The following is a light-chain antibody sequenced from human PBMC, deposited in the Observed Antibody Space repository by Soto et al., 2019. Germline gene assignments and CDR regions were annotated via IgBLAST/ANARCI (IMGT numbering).Light chain of an antibody. V-gene: IGKV1-16*01. J-gene: IGKJ5*01. CDR3: QHYNGYPQT. CDR1: EDISTF. CDR2: AAS. Sequence: DIQMTQSPSSLSASVGDSVTITCRATEDISTFLAWFQQKPGKPPKSLIYAASRLQSGVPSRFSGSGSATDFTLAISSLQPEDFGTYYCQHYNGYPQTFGQGTRLEMK.